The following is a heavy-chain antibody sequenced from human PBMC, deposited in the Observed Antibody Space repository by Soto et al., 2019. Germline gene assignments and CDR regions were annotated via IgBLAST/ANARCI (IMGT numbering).Heavy chain of an antibody. CDR3: ARASYYDILDGYPANWFDP. CDR2: IYYSGST. D-gene: IGHD3-9*01. Sequence: SETLSLTCTVSGGSISSYYWSWIRQPPGKRLEWIGYIYYSGSTNYNTSLKSRVTISVDTSKNQFSLKLSSVTAADTAVYYCARASYYDILDGYPANWFDPWGQGTLVTVSS. CDR1: GGSISSYY. J-gene: IGHJ5*02. V-gene: IGHV4-59*01.